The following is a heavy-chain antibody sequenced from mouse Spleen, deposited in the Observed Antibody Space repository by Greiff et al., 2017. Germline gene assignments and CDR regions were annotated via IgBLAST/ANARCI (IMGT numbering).Heavy chain of an antibody. CDR3: AREDYPFDY. Sequence: EVKLMESGGGLVKPGGSLKLSCAASGFTFSSYGMSWVRQTPDKRLELVATINSNGGSTYYPDSVKGRFTISRDNAKNTLYLQMSSLKSEDTAMYYCAREDYPFDYWGQGTTLTVSS. CDR1: GFTFSSYG. CDR2: INSNGGST. D-gene: IGHD2-4*01. V-gene: IGHV5-6-3*01. J-gene: IGHJ2*01.